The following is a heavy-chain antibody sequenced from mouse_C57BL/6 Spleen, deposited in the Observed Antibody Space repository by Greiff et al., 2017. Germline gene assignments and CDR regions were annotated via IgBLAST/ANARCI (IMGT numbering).Heavy chain of an antibody. D-gene: IGHD2-4*01. CDR3: ARRGDYAVAMDY. CDR2: INPGSGGT. J-gene: IGHJ4*01. Sequence: QVQLQQSGAELVRPGTSVKVSCKASGYAFTNYLIEWVKQRPGQGLEWIGVINPGSGGTNYNEKFKGKATLTADKSSSTAYMQLSSLTSEDSAVYFCARRGDYAVAMDYWGQGTSVTVSS. V-gene: IGHV1-54*01. CDR1: GYAFTNYL.